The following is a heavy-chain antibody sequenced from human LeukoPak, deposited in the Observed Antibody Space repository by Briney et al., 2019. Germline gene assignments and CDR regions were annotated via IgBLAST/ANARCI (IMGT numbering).Heavy chain of an antibody. Sequence: PGGSLRLSCSASGFTFSSYAMHWVRQAPDKGLEWVAVISHDGSNKYYADSVKGRFSISRDNPKNTLYLQMNGLRAGETAMYYCATPYTSGWSLYFDNWGQGTLVTVSS. CDR2: ISHDGSNK. J-gene: IGHJ4*02. V-gene: IGHV3-30-3*01. CDR1: GFTFSSYA. CDR3: ATPYTSGWSLYFDN. D-gene: IGHD6-19*01.